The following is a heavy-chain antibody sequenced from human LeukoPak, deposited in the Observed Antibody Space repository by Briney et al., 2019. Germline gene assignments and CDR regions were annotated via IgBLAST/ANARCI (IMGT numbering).Heavy chain of an antibody. CDR3: ARDHSNEMCGGDCFASWFDP. CDR2: INPKDGAT. J-gene: IGHJ5*02. Sequence: ASVKVSCKTSGYTFIRHWMHWVRQAPGQGVEWMGIINPKDGATDFAQRFQGRVTMTTDTSTSTVYMELSSLRSEDTAVYYCARDHSNEMCGGDCFASWFDPWGQGTLVTVSS. D-gene: IGHD2-21*02. CDR1: GYTFIRHW. V-gene: IGHV1-46*01.